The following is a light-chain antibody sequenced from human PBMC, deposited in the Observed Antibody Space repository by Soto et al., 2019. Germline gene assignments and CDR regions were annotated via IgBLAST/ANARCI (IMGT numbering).Light chain of an antibody. CDR1: SSDVGGYNY. V-gene: IGLV2-14*01. CDR3: CSYTTSNTRQIV. CDR2: DVT. Sequence: QSALTQPASVSGSPGQSITISCTGTSSDVGGYNYVSRYQQQPGKAPKFMIYDVTNRPSGVSSRCYGSQSGNTAYLTISGLRAEDEADYYCCSYTTSNTRQIVFGTGTKLTVL. J-gene: IGLJ1*01.